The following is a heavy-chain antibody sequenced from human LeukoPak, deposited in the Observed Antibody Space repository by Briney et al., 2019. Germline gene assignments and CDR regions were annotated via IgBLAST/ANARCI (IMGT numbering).Heavy chain of an antibody. CDR1: GGTFSSYA. V-gene: IGHV1-69*05. CDR3: ARGSPAAILGYFDC. J-gene: IGHJ4*02. CDR2: IIPTFGTA. D-gene: IGHD2-2*01. Sequence: SVKVSCKASGGTFSSYAISWVRQAPGQGLEWMGGIIPTFGTANYAQKFQGRVTITTDESTSTAYMELSSLRSEDTAVYYCARGSPAAILGYFDCWGQGTLVTVSS.